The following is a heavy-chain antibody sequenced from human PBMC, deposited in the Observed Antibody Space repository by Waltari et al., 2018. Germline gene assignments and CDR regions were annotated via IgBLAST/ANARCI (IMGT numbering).Heavy chain of an antibody. J-gene: IGHJ3*02. Sequence: EVQLVESGGGLVQPGGSLRLSCAASGFTFSSYWMSWVRQAPGKGLEWVANIKQDGSEKYYVDSVKCRFTISRDNAKNSLYLQMNSLRAEDTAVYYCAREASSSSLDDAFDIWGQGTMVTVSS. V-gene: IGHV3-7*01. D-gene: IGHD6-6*01. CDR2: IKQDGSEK. CDR1: GFTFSSYW. CDR3: AREASSSSLDDAFDI.